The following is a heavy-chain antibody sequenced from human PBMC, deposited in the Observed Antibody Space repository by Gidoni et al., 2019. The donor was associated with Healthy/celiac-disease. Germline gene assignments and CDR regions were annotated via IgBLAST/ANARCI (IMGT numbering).Heavy chain of an antibody. CDR2: IYYSGST. Sequence: GGSISSSSYYWGWIRQPPGKGLEWIGSIYYSGSTYYNPSLKSRVTISVDTSKNQFSLKLSSVTAADTAVYYCARSPDRNTAAGRGWRGTPSDAFDIWGQGTMVTVSS. J-gene: IGHJ3*02. CDR3: ARSPDRNTAAGRGWRGTPSDAFDI. D-gene: IGHD6-13*01. V-gene: IGHV4-39*01. CDR1: GGSISSSSYY.